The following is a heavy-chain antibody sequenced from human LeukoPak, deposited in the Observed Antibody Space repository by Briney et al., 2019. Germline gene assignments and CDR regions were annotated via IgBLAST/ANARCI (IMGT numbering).Heavy chain of an antibody. CDR1: GLTFSSYG. CDR3: AKGWAIFDY. J-gene: IGHJ4*02. D-gene: IGHD6-13*01. Sequence: GGSLRLSCAASGLTFSSYGMHWVRQAPGKGLEWVAVISYDGSNKYYADSVKGRFTISRDNSKNTLYLQMNSLRAEDTAVYYCAKGWAIFDYWGQGTLVTVSS. CDR2: ISYDGSNK. V-gene: IGHV3-30*18.